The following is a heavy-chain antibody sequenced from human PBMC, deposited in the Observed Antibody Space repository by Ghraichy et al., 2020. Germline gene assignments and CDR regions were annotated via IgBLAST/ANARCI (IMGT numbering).Heavy chain of an antibody. CDR1: GDIMSTNMVA. CDR3: ARGGFNRFYYYMDV. Sequence: SQTLSLTCVVSGDIMSTNMVAWNWIRQSPSRGLEWLGRTCYKTKWYYDYADSVKGRITISPDTSKNQFYLQLNSVTPEDTAVYYCARGGFNRFYYYMDVWGRGTTVIVSS. D-gene: IGHD3-16*01. CDR2: TCYKTKWYY. V-gene: IGHV6-1*01. J-gene: IGHJ6*03.